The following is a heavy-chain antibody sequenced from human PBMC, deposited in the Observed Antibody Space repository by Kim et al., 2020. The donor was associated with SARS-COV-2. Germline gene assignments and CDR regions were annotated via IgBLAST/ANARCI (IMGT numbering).Heavy chain of an antibody. J-gene: IGHJ4*02. CDR3: AKEHSGSYSRLIDY. Sequence: GGSLRLSCAASGFTFSSYAMSWVRQAPGKGLEWVSVIYSGGSSTYYADSVKGRFTISRDNSKNTLYLQMNSLRAEDTAVYYCAKEHSGSYSRLIDYWGQGTLVTVSS. CDR2: IYSGGSST. D-gene: IGHD1-26*01. CDR1: GFTFSSYA. V-gene: IGHV3-23*03.